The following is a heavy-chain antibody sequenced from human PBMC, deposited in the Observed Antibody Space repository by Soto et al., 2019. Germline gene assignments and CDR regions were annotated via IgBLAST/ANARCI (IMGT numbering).Heavy chain of an antibody. V-gene: IGHV1-18*01. D-gene: IGHD2-15*01. Sequence: QVQLVQSGAEVKKPGASVKVSCKASGYTFTSYGISWVRQAPGQGLERMGWISAYNGNTNYAQKLQGRVTMTTETSTSTAYMELRSLRSDDTAVYYCAREVVVAATHYGMDVWGQGTTVTVSS. CDR3: AREVVVAATHYGMDV. CDR2: ISAYNGNT. J-gene: IGHJ6*02. CDR1: GYTFTSYG.